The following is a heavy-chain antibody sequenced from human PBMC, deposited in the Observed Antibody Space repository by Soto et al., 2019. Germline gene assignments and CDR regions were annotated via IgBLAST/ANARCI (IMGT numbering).Heavy chain of an antibody. CDR1: GYTLTCYA. Sequence: GASVKVSCKASGYTLTCYAIHWVRRSPGQRLEWMGWINAGNGDTKYSQNLQGRVTITRDTSASTAYMELSSLTSEDIAVSYCAREYYYRSINYLRKGTLVTVSS. J-gene: IGHJ4*02. D-gene: IGHD3-10*01. CDR3: AREYYYRSINY. V-gene: IGHV1-3*01. CDR2: INAGNGDT.